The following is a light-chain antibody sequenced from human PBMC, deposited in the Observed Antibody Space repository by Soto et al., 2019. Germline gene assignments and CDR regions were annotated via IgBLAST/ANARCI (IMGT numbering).Light chain of an antibody. V-gene: IGKV1-6*01. CDR3: LQDATYPWT. CDR2: DAS. CDR1: QAIRTS. J-gene: IGKJ1*01. Sequence: ANQMTQSPSSLSASVGDKVTITCRASQAIRTSLVWYQQKSGKAPSLLIADASSRHSGVPSRFSGSGFGTDFNLTITCLQPEDFATYYCLQDATYPWTFGQGTRVDIK.